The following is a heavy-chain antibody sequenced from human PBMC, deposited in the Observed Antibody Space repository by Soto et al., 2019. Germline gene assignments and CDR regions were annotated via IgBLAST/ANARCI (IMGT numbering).Heavy chain of an antibody. Sequence: SDTLSLTCAVSGGSITSRNWWSWVRQPPGKGLEWIGEIYHSGSTNYNPSLKSRVTISVDKSKNQFSLKLSSVTAADTAVYYCAASCVACGGFNYYGMDVWGQGTTVT. CDR3: AASCVACGGFNYYGMDV. D-gene: IGHD2-21*01. CDR1: GGSITSRNW. J-gene: IGHJ6*02. CDR2: IYHSGST. V-gene: IGHV4-4*02.